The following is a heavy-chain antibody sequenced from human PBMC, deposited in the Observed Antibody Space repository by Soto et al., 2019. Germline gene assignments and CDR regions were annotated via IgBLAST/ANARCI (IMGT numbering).Heavy chain of an antibody. CDR2: SNSDWSTT. Sequence: EVQLVESGGGLVQPGGSLRVSCAASGFTFSNHWMHGVRHATGKGLVWVARSNSDWSTTNYADSVKGRFYISRDNDKNTLFLDINSLRAQDTSVYFCARVRAGSGCYDDWFDPWGQGTLVTVSS. V-gene: IGHV3-74*01. J-gene: IGHJ5*02. CDR3: ARVRAGSGCYDDWFDP. CDR1: GFTFSNHW. D-gene: IGHD3-10*01.